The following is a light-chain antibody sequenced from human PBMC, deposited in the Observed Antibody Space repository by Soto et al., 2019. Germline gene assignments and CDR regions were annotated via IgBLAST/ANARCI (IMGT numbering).Light chain of an antibody. CDR1: QSVSSW. Sequence: DIQMTQSPSTLSASVGDRVTITCRASQSVSSWLAWYQQKPGKAPKLLIYKASSLESGVPSRFSGSGSGTDFTLTISRLQPDDFATYYCQQYGSYLWTFGPGTKVDIK. V-gene: IGKV1-5*03. CDR3: QQYGSYLWT. J-gene: IGKJ3*01. CDR2: KAS.